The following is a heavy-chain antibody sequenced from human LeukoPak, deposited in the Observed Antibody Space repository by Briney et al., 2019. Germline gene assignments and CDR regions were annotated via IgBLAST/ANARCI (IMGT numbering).Heavy chain of an antibody. J-gene: IGHJ4*02. CDR2: INGDGSTT. V-gene: IGHV3-74*03. CDR1: GFTFSTYW. D-gene: IGHD3-10*01. CDR3: ARDYAGSPDY. Sequence: PGGSLRLSCTASGFTFSTYWINWVRQSPGKGLVLVALINGDGSTTTHADSVKGRFTISRDNAKNTAYLQMNSLRDEDTAVYFCARDYAGSPDYWGQGTLVTVSA.